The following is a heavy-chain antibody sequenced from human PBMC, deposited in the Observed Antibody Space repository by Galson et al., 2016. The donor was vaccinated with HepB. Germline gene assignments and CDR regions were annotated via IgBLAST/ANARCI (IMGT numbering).Heavy chain of an antibody. CDR3: ARSHCSGGSCYGYYYYGMDV. V-gene: IGHV5-10-1*01. D-gene: IGHD2-15*01. Sequence: QSGAEVKKPGESLRISCKGSGYSFTSYWINWVRQMPGKGLEWMGRIDPSDSYTNYSPSFQGHVTISADKSISTAYLQWSSLKASDTAMYYCARSHCSGGSCYGYYYYGMDVWGQGTTVTVSS. CDR2: IDPSDSYT. J-gene: IGHJ6*02. CDR1: GYSFTSYW.